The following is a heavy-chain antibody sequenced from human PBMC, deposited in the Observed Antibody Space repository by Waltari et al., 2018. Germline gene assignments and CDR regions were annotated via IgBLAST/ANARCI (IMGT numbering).Heavy chain of an antibody. CDR2: VSYSGTT. CDR3: ATYIGASVGTAAFDV. CDR1: GVSITSNRHY. J-gene: IGHJ3*01. V-gene: IGHV4-39*01. D-gene: IGHD5-12*01. Sequence: QLQLQESGPRLVRPSETLSLICRVSGVSITSNRHYWAWIRQSLGQGLEWIGTVSYSGTTYISPPLKSRVSVSRDTSKNQVSLILGSVTAADMAVYYCATYIGASVGTAAFDVWGQGTMVTVSS.